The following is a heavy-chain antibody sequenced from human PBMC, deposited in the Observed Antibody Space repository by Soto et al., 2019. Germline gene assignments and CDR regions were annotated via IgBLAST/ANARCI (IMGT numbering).Heavy chain of an antibody. D-gene: IGHD5-18*01. Sequence: GASVKVSCKASGYTFTDYALHWVRQAPGQRLEWMGWMNAGVGNTLYSQKFQGRITITRDTSASTAYMELNSLKSEDTAIYYCARDTGYTFGSLNYWGPGTLVTVPQ. V-gene: IGHV1-3*01. CDR2: MNAGVGNT. CDR3: ARDTGYTFGSLNY. CDR1: GYTFTDYA. J-gene: IGHJ4*02.